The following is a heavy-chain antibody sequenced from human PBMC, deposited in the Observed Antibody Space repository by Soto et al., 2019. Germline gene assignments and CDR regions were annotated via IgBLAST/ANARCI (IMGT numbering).Heavy chain of an antibody. V-gene: IGHV3-33*01. J-gene: IGHJ4*02. CDR3: ARGMTTVTTADY. CDR1: GFTFSSYG. Sequence: QVQLVESGGGVVQPGRSLRLSCAASGFTFSSYGMHWVRQAPGKGLEWVAVIWYDGSNKYYADSVKGRFTISRDNSKNTLYLQMNSLSAQDTAVYYCARGMTTVTTADYWGQGTLVTVSS. D-gene: IGHD4-17*01. CDR2: IWYDGSNK.